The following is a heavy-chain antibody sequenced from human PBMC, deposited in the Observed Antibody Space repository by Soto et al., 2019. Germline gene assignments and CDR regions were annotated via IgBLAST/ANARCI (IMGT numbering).Heavy chain of an antibody. V-gene: IGHV4-59*01. J-gene: IGHJ5*02. CDR2: MYYSGTI. D-gene: IGHD1-26*01. CDR3: ARDRVGVSSNWFDP. CDR1: GVSITSYY. Sequence: SETLSLTCTVSGVSITSYYWTWIRQPPGKGLEWLGYMYYSGTINYNPSLKSRVTISVDTSKNQFSLKLSSVTAADTAVYYCARDRVGVSSNWFDPWGQGTLVTVSS.